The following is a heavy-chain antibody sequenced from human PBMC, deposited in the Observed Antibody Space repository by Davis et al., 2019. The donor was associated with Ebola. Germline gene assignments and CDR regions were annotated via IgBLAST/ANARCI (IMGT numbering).Heavy chain of an antibody. D-gene: IGHD4-17*01. Sequence: SETLSLTCTVSGGSMSSYYWNWIRQPPGKGLEWIGYIYYSGTTNYNPSLKSRVTISVDTSKNQFSLKLSSVTAADTAVYYCARVPGVDYGDWYFDYWGQGTLVTVSS. CDR2: IYYSGTT. V-gene: IGHV4-59*08. CDR3: ARVPGVDYGDWYFDY. CDR1: GGSMSSYY. J-gene: IGHJ4*02.